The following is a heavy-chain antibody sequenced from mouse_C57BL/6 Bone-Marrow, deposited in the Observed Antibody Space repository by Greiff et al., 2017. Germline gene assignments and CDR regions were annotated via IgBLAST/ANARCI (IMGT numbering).Heavy chain of an antibody. J-gene: IGHJ4*01. CDR3: ARAYYYVDY. CDR1: GFTFSSYA. D-gene: IGHD1-1*01. Sequence: EVQLVESGGGLVKPGGSLKLSCAASGFTFSSYAMSWVRQTPEKRLEWVATISDGGSYTYYPDNVKGRITISRDNAKNNLFLQMSHLKSEATAMYCCARAYYYVDYWGQGTSVTVSS. CDR2: ISDGGSYT. V-gene: IGHV5-4*01.